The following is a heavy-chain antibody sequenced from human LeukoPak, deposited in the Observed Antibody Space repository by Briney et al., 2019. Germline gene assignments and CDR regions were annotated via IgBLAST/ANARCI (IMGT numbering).Heavy chain of an antibody. V-gene: IGHV3-43D*03. CDR2: VSWDGGRT. J-gene: IGHJ6*03. CDR3: VKDKRGRTNYYYYMDV. CDR1: GFTFGDYG. D-gene: IGHD2-15*01. Sequence: PGGSLRLSCAASGFTFGDYGMHWVRQPPGKGLEWLSLVSWDGGRTYYADSVEGRFTISRDNSKNSLYLQMNSLRVEDTALYYCVKDKRGRTNYYYYMDVWGKGTTVTVS.